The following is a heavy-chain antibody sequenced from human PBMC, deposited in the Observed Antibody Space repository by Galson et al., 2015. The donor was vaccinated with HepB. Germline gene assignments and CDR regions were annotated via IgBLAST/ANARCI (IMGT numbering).Heavy chain of an antibody. Sequence: CAISGDSVSSHSAVWNWIRQSPSRGLEWPVRTYYRSKWYKDYALFVKSRITINADTSRNQISLQLNSMTPEDTAVYYCAYGVDVWGQGTTVTVSS. CDR2: TYYRSKWYK. V-gene: IGHV6-1*01. J-gene: IGHJ6*02. CDR1: GDSVSSHSAV. CDR3: AYGVDV.